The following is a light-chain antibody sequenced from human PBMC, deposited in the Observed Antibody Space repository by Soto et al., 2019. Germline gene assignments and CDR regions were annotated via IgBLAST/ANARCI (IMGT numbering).Light chain of an antibody. CDR2: DAS. Sequence: DIQMTQSPSTLSASVGDRVTITCRASQSISSWLAWYQQKPGKAPKLLIYDASSLESGVPSRFSGSGSGTEFTLTISSLQPDDFATYYFQQYNSYSSWTF. V-gene: IGKV1-5*01. CDR1: QSISSW. J-gene: IGKJ1*01. CDR3: QQYNSYSSWT.